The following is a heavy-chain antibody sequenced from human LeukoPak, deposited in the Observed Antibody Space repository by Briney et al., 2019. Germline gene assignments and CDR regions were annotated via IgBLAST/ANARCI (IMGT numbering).Heavy chain of an antibody. CDR1: GFTFDDYG. CDR2: INWNGGST. Sequence: GGSLRLPCAASGFTFDDYGMSWVRQAPGKGLEWVSGINWNGGSTGYADSVKGRSTISRDNAKNSLYLQMNSLRAEDTALYYCARDQARGWYHFDYWGQGTLVTVSS. D-gene: IGHD6-19*01. V-gene: IGHV3-20*04. J-gene: IGHJ4*02. CDR3: ARDQARGWYHFDY.